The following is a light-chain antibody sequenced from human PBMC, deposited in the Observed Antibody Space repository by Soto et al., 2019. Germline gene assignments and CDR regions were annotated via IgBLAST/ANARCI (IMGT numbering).Light chain of an antibody. J-gene: IGKJ3*01. CDR2: GAS. V-gene: IGKV3-15*01. Sequence: EVVMTQSPATLSVSPGERATLSCRASQSVSRNLAWYQLRPGQAPRLLIYGASTRATGIPARFSGSGSGTEFTLTISSLQSEDFALYYCQQYNKWPLFTFGPGTRVDIK. CDR1: QSVSRN. CDR3: QQYNKWPLFT.